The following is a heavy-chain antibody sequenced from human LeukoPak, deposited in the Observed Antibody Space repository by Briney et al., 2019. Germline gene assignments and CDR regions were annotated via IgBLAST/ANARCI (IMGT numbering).Heavy chain of an antibody. Sequence: QPGGSLRLSCAVSGFTFDTYWMTWVRQAPGKGLEWVANIKPDGSEKFYVDSVKGRFTISRDNARNSLYLQMNSLRAEDTAVYYCARHPYGVLDYWGQGTLVTVSS. V-gene: IGHV3-7*01. CDR1: GFTFDTYW. J-gene: IGHJ4*02. CDR3: ARHPYGVLDY. CDR2: IKPDGSEK. D-gene: IGHD4-17*01.